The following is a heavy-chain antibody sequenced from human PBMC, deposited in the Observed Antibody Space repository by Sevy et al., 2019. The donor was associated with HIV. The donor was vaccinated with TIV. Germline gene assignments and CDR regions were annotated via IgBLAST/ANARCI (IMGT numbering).Heavy chain of an antibody. CDR2: ISSSGSTI. CDR1: GFTFSSYE. J-gene: IGHJ4*02. D-gene: IGHD5-18*01. CDR3: ARETRWIQLWRGGFDY. V-gene: IGHV3-48*03. Sequence: GESLKISCAASGFTFSSYEMNWVRQAPGKGLEWVSYISSSGSTIYYADTVKGRFTISRDNAKNSLYLQMNSLRAEDTAVYYCARETRWIQLWRGGFDYWGQGTLVTVSS.